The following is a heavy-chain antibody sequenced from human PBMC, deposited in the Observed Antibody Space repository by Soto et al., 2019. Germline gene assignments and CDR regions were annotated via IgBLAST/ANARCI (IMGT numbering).Heavy chain of an antibody. D-gene: IGHD3-22*01. CDR2: ISSSSSYI. J-gene: IGHJ4*02. CDR3: ARDPYYDSSGYPGPFDY. Sequence: PGGSLRLPCAASAFTFSSYSMNWVRQAPGKGLECVSSISSSSSYIYYADSVKGRFTISRDNAKNSLYLQMNSLRAEDTAVYYCARDPYYDSSGYPGPFDYWGQGTLVTVS. CDR1: AFTFSSYS. V-gene: IGHV3-21*01.